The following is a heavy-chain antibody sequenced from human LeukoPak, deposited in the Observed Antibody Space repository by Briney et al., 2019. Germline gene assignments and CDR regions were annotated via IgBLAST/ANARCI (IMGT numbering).Heavy chain of an antibody. CDR1: GFTFSLNE. D-gene: IGHD5-18*01. Sequence: PGGSLRLSCAASGFTFSLNEMNWVRHAPGKGLEWVSYINGPASNIFYADSVKGRFTISRDNAKNSLYLQMNSLRVEDTAVYYCARDLSDTAMGIYYYYMDVWGKGTTVTVSS. V-gene: IGHV3-48*03. CDR3: ARDLSDTAMGIYYYYMDV. J-gene: IGHJ6*03. CDR2: INGPASNI.